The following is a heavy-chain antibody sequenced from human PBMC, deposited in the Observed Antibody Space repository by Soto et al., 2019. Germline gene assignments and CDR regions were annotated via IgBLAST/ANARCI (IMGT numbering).Heavy chain of an antibody. CDR3: GRGQPIPLYFES. CDR2: MSYSGTT. CDR1: GGSIRSGNYY. J-gene: IGHJ4*02. V-gene: IGHV4-31*03. Sequence: SETLSLTCTVSGGSIRSGNYYWTWIRQHPEKGLEWIGSMSYSGTTYYIPSLKSRGTISIDTSSNQLSLKMTSVTAADTAVYYCGRGQPIPLYFESWGQGILVTVSS.